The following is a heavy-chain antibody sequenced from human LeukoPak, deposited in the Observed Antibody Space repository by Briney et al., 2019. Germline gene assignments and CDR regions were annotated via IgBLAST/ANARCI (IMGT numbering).Heavy chain of an antibody. Sequence: SVKVSCKASGGTFSSYAISGVRQAPGQGLEWMGGIIPIFGTANYAQKFQGRVTITADESTSTAYMELSSLRSEDTAVYYCARVKIAAAGTSGYYYGMDVWGQGTTVTVSS. CDR2: IIPIFGTA. V-gene: IGHV1-69*13. J-gene: IGHJ6*02. CDR3: ARVKIAAAGTSGYYYGMDV. CDR1: GGTFSSYA. D-gene: IGHD6-13*01.